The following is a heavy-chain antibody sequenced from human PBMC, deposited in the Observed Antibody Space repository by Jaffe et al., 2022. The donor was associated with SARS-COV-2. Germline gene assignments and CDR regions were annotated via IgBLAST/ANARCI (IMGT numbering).Heavy chain of an antibody. CDR3: ARHDDKYCSSTSCRRPFYYYYGMDV. J-gene: IGHJ6*02. CDR1: GGSISSSSYY. Sequence: QLQLQESGPGLVKPSETLSLTCTVSGGSISSSSYYWGWIRQPPGKGLEWIGSIYYSGSTYYNPSLKSRVTISVDTSKNQFSLKLSSVTAADTAVYYCARHDDKYCSSTSCRRPFYYYYGMDVWGQGTTVTVSS. CDR2: IYYSGST. V-gene: IGHV4-39*01. D-gene: IGHD2-2*01.